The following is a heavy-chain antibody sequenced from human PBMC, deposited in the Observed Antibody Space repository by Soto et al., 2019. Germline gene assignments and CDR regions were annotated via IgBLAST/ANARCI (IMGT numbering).Heavy chain of an antibody. Sequence: GGSLRLSCAASGFTFSSYAMHWVRQAPGKGLEWVAVISYDGSNKYYADSVKGRFTISRDNSKNTLYLQMNSLRAVDTAVYYCARDSIAARRTLNWFDPWGQGTLVTVSS. D-gene: IGHD6-6*01. V-gene: IGHV3-30-3*01. CDR3: ARDSIAARRTLNWFDP. CDR1: GFTFSSYA. CDR2: ISYDGSNK. J-gene: IGHJ5*02.